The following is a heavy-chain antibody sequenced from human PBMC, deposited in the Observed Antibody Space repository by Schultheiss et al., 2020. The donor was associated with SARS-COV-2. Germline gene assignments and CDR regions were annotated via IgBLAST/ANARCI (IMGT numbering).Heavy chain of an antibody. V-gene: IGHV4-34*01. Sequence: ESLKISCAASGFTFSSYSMNWVRQPPGKGLEWIGEINHSGSTNYNPSLKSRVTISVDTSKNQFSLKLSSVTAADTAVYYCARWAIGDYDYYYYGMDVWGQGTTVTVSS. J-gene: IGHJ6*02. CDR1: GFTFSSYS. CDR3: ARWAIGDYDYYYYGMDV. D-gene: IGHD4-17*01. CDR2: INHSGST.